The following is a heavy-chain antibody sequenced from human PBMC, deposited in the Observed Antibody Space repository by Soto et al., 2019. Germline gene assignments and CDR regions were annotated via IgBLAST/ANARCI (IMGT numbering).Heavy chain of an antibody. Sequence: QLQLQESGPGLVKPSETLSLTCTVSGGSISSSSYYWGWIRQPPGKGLEWIGSIYYSGSTYYNPSLKDRVTISVDTSKNQFSLKLSSVTAADTAVYYCASLRGTMVRAITHPLMYYFDYWGQGTLVTVSS. V-gene: IGHV4-39*01. D-gene: IGHD3-10*01. J-gene: IGHJ4*02. CDR2: IYYSGST. CDR1: GGSISSSSYY. CDR3: ASLRGTMVRAITHPLMYYFDY.